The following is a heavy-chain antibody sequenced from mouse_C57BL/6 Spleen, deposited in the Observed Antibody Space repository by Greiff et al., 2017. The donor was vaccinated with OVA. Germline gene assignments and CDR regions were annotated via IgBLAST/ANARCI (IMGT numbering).Heavy chain of an antibody. V-gene: IGHV5-16*01. CDR2: INYDGSST. CDR3: ARGDYYGSSWGFAY. J-gene: IGHJ3*01. Sequence: EVQVVESEGGLVQPGSSMKLSCTASGFTFSDYYMAWVRQVPEKGLEWVANINYDGSSTYYLDSLKSRFIISRDNAKNILYLQMSSLKSEDTATYYCARGDYYGSSWGFAYWGQGTLVTVSA. CDR1: GFTFSDYY. D-gene: IGHD1-1*01.